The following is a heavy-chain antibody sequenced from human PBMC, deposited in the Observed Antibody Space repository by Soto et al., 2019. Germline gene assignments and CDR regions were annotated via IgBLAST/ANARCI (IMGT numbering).Heavy chain of an antibody. CDR2: IYYSGST. Sequence: SETLSLTCTVSGGSISSYYWSWIRQPPGKGLEWIGYIYYSGSTNYNPSLKSRVTISVDTSTNQFSLKLSSVTAADTAVYYWARAGGYDFWSGYYTPYYYYGMDVWGQGTTVTVSS. CDR3: ARAGGYDFWSGYYTPYYYYGMDV. V-gene: IGHV4-59*01. D-gene: IGHD3-3*01. J-gene: IGHJ6*02. CDR1: GGSISSYY.